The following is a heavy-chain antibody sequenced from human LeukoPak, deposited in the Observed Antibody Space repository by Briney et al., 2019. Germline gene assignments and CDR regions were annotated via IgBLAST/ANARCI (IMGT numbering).Heavy chain of an antibody. CDR3: ARDPRMVYAIRSLARRFFDY. V-gene: IGHV1-2*02. CDR1: GYTFTGYY. Sequence: ASVKVSCKASGYTFTGYYMHWVRQAPGQGLEWMGWINPNSGGTNYAQKFQGRVTMTRNTSISTAYMELSSLRSEDTAVYYCARDPRMVYAIRSLARRFFDYWGQGTLVTVSS. CDR2: INPNSGGT. J-gene: IGHJ4*02. D-gene: IGHD2-8*01.